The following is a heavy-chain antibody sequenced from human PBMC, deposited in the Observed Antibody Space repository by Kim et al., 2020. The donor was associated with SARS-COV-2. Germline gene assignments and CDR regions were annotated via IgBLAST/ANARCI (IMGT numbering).Heavy chain of an antibody. CDR3: AREYTHTVLDY. Sequence: SQTLSLTCAISGDSVSSNRAAWNCIRQSPSRGLEWLGRTYYRSKWYNDYAVSVKSRITINPDTPKNQFSLQLNSVTPEDTALYYCAREYTHTVLDYWGQGTLVTVSS. D-gene: IGHD2-2*02. V-gene: IGHV6-1*01. CDR2: TYYRSKWYN. J-gene: IGHJ4*02. CDR1: GDSVSSNRAA.